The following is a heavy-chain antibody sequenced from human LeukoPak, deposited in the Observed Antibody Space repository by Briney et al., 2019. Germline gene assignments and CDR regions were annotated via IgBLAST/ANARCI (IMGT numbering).Heavy chain of an antibody. CDR2: IFHGGST. CDR1: DVSISSDNW. Sequence: SETLSLTCAVSDVSISSDNWWSWVRQSPGKGLEWIGEIFHGGSTNCNPSLKSRVTISIDKSKNQFSLSLTSVTAADTAVYYCAKVRGCCSRTSCYFENWGQGTLITVSS. D-gene: IGHD2-2*01. J-gene: IGHJ4*02. V-gene: IGHV4-4*02. CDR3: AKVRGCCSRTSCYFEN.